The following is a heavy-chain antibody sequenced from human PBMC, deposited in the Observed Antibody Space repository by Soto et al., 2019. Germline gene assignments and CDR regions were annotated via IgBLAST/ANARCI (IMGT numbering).Heavy chain of an antibody. V-gene: IGHV3-33*01. CDR3: VSIQLRYFDWLPHFDY. Sequence: GGSLRLSCAASGFSFGSHGMHWVRQAPGKGLEWVAIIWYDGSHQYYADSVKGRFTISRDNSKNTVYLQMNSLRVEDLAVYYCVSIQLRYFDWLPHFDYWGQGTLVTVSS. CDR1: GFSFGSHG. J-gene: IGHJ4*02. CDR2: IWYDGSHQ. D-gene: IGHD3-9*01.